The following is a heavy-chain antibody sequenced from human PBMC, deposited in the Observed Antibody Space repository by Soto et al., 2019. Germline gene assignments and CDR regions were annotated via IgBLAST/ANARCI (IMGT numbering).Heavy chain of an antibody. CDR3: ASHLYVTCDY. J-gene: IGHJ4*02. CDR1: GDSISSSDYY. V-gene: IGHV4-39*01. CDR2: LHYSGST. Sequence: QLQLQESGPGLVKPSETLSLTCTVSGDSISSSDYYWGWIRQPPGKGLEWIGSLHYSGSTYYNPSLKSRVTISGDTSKNQFSLRLRSVTAADTAVYYCASHLYVTCDYWGQGTLVTVSS. D-gene: IGHD3-16*01.